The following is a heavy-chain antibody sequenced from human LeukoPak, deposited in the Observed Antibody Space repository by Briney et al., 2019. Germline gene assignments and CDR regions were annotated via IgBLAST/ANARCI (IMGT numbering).Heavy chain of an antibody. Sequence: PGTLSLSRTVSGVSISRYYWSWIRQPAGEGLEWIGRIYTSGSTNYNPSLKSRVTISVDTSKNQFSLKLSSVAAADTAGYYCARGLVLEPSTRYYYYYYMQVWGKGTTVTVSS. J-gene: IGHJ6*03. V-gene: IGHV4-4*07. D-gene: IGHD2-8*02. CDR2: IYTSGST. CDR1: GVSISRYY. CDR3: ARGLVLEPSTRYYYYYYMQV.